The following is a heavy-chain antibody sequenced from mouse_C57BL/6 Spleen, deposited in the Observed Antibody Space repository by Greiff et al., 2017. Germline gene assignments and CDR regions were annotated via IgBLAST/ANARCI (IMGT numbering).Heavy chain of an antibody. CDR3: ARGRRYYAMDY. CDR2: IYPSDSET. J-gene: IGHJ4*01. V-gene: IGHV1-61*01. CDR1: GYTFTSYW. Sequence: QVQLQQPGAELVRPGSSVKLSCKASGYTFTSYWMDWVKQRPGHGLEWIGNIYPSDSETHYNQKFKDKATLTVDKSSSTSYMQLSSLTTEDSAVYYCARGRRYYAMDYWGQGTSVTVSS.